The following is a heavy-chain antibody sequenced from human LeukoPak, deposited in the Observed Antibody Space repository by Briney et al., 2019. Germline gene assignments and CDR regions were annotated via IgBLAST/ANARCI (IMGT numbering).Heavy chain of an antibody. J-gene: IGHJ4*02. D-gene: IGHD6-19*01. CDR2: ISGSGGST. V-gene: IGHV3-23*01. Sequence: GGSLRLSCAASGFTFCSYAMNWVRQAPGKGLEWVSAISGSGGSTYYADSVKGRFTISRDNSKNTLYLQMNSLRAEDTAVYYCARAPLSGYSSGSRGYWGQGTLVTVSS. CDR3: ARAPLSGYSSGSRGY. CDR1: GFTFCSYA.